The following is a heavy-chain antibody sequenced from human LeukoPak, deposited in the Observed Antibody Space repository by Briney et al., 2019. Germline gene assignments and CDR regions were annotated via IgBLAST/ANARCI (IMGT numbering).Heavy chain of an antibody. CDR1: GFTFSSYG. D-gene: IGHD2-2*01. V-gene: IGHV3-30*18. J-gene: IGHJ4*02. CDR3: AKESCSSRCNFDY. CDR2: ISYDGSNK. Sequence: GGSLRLSCAASGFTFSSYGMHWVRQAPGKGLEWVAVISYDGSNKHYADSVKGRFTISRDNSENTLNLQMNSLRAEDTAVYYCAKESCSSRCNFDYWGQGTLVTVSS.